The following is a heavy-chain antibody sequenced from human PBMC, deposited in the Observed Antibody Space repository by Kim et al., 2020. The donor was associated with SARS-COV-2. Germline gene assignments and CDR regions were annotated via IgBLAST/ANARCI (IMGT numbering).Heavy chain of an antibody. D-gene: IGHD3-9*01. Sequence: GGSLRLSCAPSGFTVSSNYMSWVRQAPGKGLEWVSVIYSGGSTYYADSVKGRFTISRDNSKNTLYLQMNSLRAEDTAVYYCARDRRYYDILTGYYSGMDVWGQGTTVTVSS. CDR2: IYSGGST. CDR3: ARDRRYYDILTGYYSGMDV. CDR1: GFTVSSNY. V-gene: IGHV3-53*01. J-gene: IGHJ6*02.